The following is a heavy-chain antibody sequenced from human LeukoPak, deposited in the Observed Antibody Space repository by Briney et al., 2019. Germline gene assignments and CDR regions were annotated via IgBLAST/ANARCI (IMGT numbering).Heavy chain of an antibody. Sequence: SETLSLTCTVSGGSISSYYWSWIRQPAGKGLEWIGRIYSTGSTNYNPSLKSRVTMSVDTSKNQFSLRLRSATAADTAVYYCARQIASAGTAGFDFWGQGALVTVSS. V-gene: IGHV4-4*07. CDR3: ARQIASAGTAGFDF. CDR2: IYSTGST. CDR1: GGSISSYY. D-gene: IGHD6-13*01. J-gene: IGHJ4*02.